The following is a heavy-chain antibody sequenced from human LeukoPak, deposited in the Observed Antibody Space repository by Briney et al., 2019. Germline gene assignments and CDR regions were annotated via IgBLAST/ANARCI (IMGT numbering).Heavy chain of an antibody. CDR2: IYYSGST. CDR1: GGSISSYY. D-gene: IGHD3-3*01. CDR3: ARTPPITYYDFWSGYYMGYFDY. V-gene: IGHV4-59*01. J-gene: IGHJ4*02. Sequence: SETLSLTYTVSGGSISSYYWSWIRQPPGKGLEWIGYIYYSGSTNYNPSLKSRVTISVDTSKNQFSLKLSSVTAADTAVYYCARTPPITYYDFWSGYYMGYFDYWGQGTLVTVSS.